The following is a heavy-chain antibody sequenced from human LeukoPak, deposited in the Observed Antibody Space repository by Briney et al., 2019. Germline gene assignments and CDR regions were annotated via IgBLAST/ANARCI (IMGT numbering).Heavy chain of an antibody. Sequence: SETLSLTCAVYGGSFSGYYWSWIRQPPGKGLEWIGDINHSGSTNYNPSLKSRVTISVDTSKNQFSLKLSSVTAADTAVYYCARGLGSYDPRTEDYFDYWGQGTLVTVSS. CDR3: ARGLGSYDPRTEDYFDY. V-gene: IGHV4-34*01. J-gene: IGHJ4*02. CDR1: GGSFSGYY. CDR2: INHSGST. D-gene: IGHD3-22*01.